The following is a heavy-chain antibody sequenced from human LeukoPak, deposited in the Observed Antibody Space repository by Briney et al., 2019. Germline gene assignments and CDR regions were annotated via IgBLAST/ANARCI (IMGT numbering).Heavy chain of an antibody. D-gene: IGHD1-26*01. CDR1: GFTFNNYW. CDR2: IKEDKSQK. J-gene: IGHJ4*02. Sequence: GGSLRLSCAASGFTFNNYWMSWVRQGPGKGLEWVAHIKEDKSQKYYVGSVEGRFTISRDNARNSLYLQMNSLRGEDTAVYFCARQVSREGHFDYWGQGAPVTVSS. CDR3: ARQVSREGHFDY. V-gene: IGHV3-7*01.